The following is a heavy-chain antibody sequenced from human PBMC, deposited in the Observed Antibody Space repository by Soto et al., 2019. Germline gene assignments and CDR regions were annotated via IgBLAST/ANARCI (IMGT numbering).Heavy chain of an antibody. CDR2: IIPIFGTA. CDR3: ARARGIYGSGSYPRSREAFDI. V-gene: IGHV1-69*12. CDR1: GGTFSSYA. D-gene: IGHD3-10*01. J-gene: IGHJ3*02. Sequence: QVQLVQSGAEVKKPGSSVKVSCKASGGTFSSYAISWVRQAPGQGLEWMGGIIPIFGTANYAQKFQGRVTITADESTSTAYMELSSLRSEDTAVYYCARARGIYGSGSYPRSREAFDIWGQGTMVTVSS.